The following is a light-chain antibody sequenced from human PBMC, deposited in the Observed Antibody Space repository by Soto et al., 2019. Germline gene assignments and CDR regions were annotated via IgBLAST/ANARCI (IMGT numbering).Light chain of an antibody. CDR3: QQYDTYTWT. CDR1: QSISSSY. J-gene: IGKJ1*01. Sequence: EIVVTQSPGTLSLSPGGRATLSCRASQSISSSYLAWYQQKPGQAPRLLIYGVSSRAIGIPDRFSGSGSGTDFTLTISRLEPEDFAVYYCQQYDTYTWTFGQGTKV. CDR2: GVS. V-gene: IGKV3-20*01.